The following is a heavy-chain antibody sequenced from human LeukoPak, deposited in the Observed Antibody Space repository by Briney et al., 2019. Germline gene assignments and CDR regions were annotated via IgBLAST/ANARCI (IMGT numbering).Heavy chain of an antibody. CDR3: ARLHGRVGPIDY. J-gene: IGHJ4*02. D-gene: IGHD1-26*01. V-gene: IGHV4-59*02. Sequence: SETLSLTCTVSGGSVSSHYRSWIRQPPGKGLEWIGCVYFTGSTNYNPSLKSRVTMSVDTSKNQFSLKLTSVTAADTAVYYCARLHGRVGPIDYWGQGTLVTVSS. CDR1: GGSVSSHY. CDR2: VYFTGST.